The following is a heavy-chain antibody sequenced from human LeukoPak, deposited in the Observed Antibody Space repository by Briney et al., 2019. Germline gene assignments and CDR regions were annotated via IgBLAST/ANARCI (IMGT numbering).Heavy chain of an antibody. J-gene: IGHJ4*02. CDR1: GFTVSRNY. CDR3: ARRGGGLRASGQDYYFDY. V-gene: IGHV3-66*01. D-gene: IGHD4-17*01. Sequence: GGSLRLSCAASGFTVSRNYMSWVRQAPGKGLEWVSVIYSGGSTYYADSVKGRFTISRDNSKNTLYLQMNSLRAEDTAVYYCARRGGGLRASGQDYYFDYWGQGTLVTVSS. CDR2: IYSGGST.